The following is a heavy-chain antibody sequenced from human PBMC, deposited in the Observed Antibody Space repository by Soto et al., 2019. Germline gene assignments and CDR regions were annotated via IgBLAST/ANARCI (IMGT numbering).Heavy chain of an antibody. Sequence: GGSLRLSCAASGFTFSSYWMHWVRQAPGKGLVWVSRINSDGSSTSYADSVKGRFTISRDNAKNTLYLQMNSLRAEDTAVYYCAREKYSSPPLDAFDIWVQGTMVTVSS. CDR3: AREKYSSPPLDAFDI. D-gene: IGHD6-6*01. J-gene: IGHJ3*02. CDR2: INSDGSST. V-gene: IGHV3-74*01. CDR1: GFTFSSYW.